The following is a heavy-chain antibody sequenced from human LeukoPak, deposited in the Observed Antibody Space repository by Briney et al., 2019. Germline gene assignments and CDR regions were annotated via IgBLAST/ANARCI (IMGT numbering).Heavy chain of an antibody. CDR3: ARGSPPGGSGSYYNWFDP. D-gene: IGHD3-10*01. V-gene: IGHV4-59*01. CDR2: IYYSGST. CDR1: GGSFSGYY. Sequence: SETLSLTSAVYGGSFSGYYWSWIRQPPGKGLEWIGYIYYSGSTNYNPSLKSRVTISVDTSKNQFSLKLSSVTAADTAVYYCARGSPPGGSGSYYNWFDPWGQGTLVTVSS. J-gene: IGHJ5*02.